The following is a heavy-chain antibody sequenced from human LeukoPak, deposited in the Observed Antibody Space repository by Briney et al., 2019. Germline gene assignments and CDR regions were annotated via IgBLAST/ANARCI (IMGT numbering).Heavy chain of an antibody. V-gene: IGHV4-30-2*01. CDR2: IYHSGST. D-gene: IGHD4-23*01. CDR1: GGPISSGGYY. Sequence: SETLSLTCTVSGGPISSGGYYWSWIRQPPGKGLEWIGYIYHSGSTYYNPSLKSRVTISVDRSKNQFSLKLSSVTAADTAVYYCARDEYGGNNAFDIWGQGTMVTVSS. CDR3: ARDEYGGNNAFDI. J-gene: IGHJ3*02.